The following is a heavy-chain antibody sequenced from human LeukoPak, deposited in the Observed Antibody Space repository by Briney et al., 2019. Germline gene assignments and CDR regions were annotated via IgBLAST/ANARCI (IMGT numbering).Heavy chain of an antibody. V-gene: IGHV4-31*03. J-gene: IGHJ4*02. D-gene: IGHD6-13*01. CDR3: ARKDSSSWYSFDS. CDR2: IYYSGST. CDR1: GGSISSGGYY. Sequence: SQTLSLTCTVSGGSISSGGYYWSWIRQHPGKGLEWIGYIYYSGSTYYNPSLKSRVTISVDTSKNQFSLKLSSVTAADTAVYYCARKDSSSWYSFDSWAREPWSPSPQ.